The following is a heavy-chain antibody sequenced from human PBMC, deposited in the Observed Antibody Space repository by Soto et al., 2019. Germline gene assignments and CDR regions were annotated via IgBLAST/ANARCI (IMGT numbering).Heavy chain of an antibody. CDR1: CYTFTSYG. CDR2: ISAYNGNT. CDR3: ARAEEYCSSTSCSTGYYYYYGMDV. D-gene: IGHD2-2*01. J-gene: IGHJ6*02. Sequence: ASVKVSCKASCYTFTSYGISWVRQAPGQGXEWMGWISAYNGNTNYAQKLQGRVTMTTDTSTSTAYMELRSLRSDDTAVYYCARAEEYCSSTSCSTGYYYYYGMDVWGQGTTVTVCS. V-gene: IGHV1-18*01.